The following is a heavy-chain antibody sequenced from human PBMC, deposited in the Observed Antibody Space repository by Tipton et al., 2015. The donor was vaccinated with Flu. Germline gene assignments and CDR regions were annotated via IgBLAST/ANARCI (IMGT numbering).Heavy chain of an antibody. CDR2: IIPIFGTA. Sequence: QLVQSGAEVKKPGSSVKVSCKASGGTFSSYAISWVRQAPGQGLEWMGGIIPIFGTANYAQKFQGRVTITADESTSTAYMELSSLRSEDTAVYYCARGPTYYYDSSGYRRPGAFDIWGQGTMVTVSS. CDR3: ARGPTYYYDSSGYRRPGAFDI. D-gene: IGHD3-22*01. CDR1: GGTFSSYA. V-gene: IGHV1-69*01. J-gene: IGHJ3*02.